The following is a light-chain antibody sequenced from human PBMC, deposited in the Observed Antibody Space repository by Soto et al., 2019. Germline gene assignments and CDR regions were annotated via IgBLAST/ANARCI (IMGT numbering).Light chain of an antibody. CDR3: QQRSNWLVT. CDR1: QSVSSY. CDR2: GAS. Sequence: IVMTQSPATLSVSPGERATLSCRASQSVSSYLAWYQQKPGQAPRLLIYGASSRATAIPDRFSGSGSGTDFTLTISRLEPEDFAVYYCQQRSNWLVTFGQGTRLEIK. J-gene: IGKJ5*01. V-gene: IGKV3D-20*02.